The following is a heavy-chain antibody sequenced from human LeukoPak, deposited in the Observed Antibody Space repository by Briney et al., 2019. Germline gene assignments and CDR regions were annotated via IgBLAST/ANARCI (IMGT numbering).Heavy chain of an antibody. J-gene: IGHJ3*02. CDR1: GGSISSSSYY. V-gene: IGHV4-39*07. D-gene: IGHD1-1*01. CDR2: IYYSGST. CDR3: ASGINEAFDI. Sequence: SETLSLTCTVSGGSISSSSYYWGWIRQPPGKGLEWIGSIYYSGSTYYNPSLKSRVTISVDTSKNQFSLKLSSVTAADTAVYYCASGINEAFDIWGQGTMVTVSS.